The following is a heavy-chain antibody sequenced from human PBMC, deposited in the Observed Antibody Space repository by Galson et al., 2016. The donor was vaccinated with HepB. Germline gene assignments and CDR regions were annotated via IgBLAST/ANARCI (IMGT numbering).Heavy chain of an antibody. CDR1: GDSVSSNSVA. CDR2: TYYRSKWYN. J-gene: IGHJ4*02. Sequence: CAISGDSVSSNSVAWNWIRQSPSRGLEWLGRTYYRSKWYNDYAVSVKSRITINQDTSKNQFSLQLNSVTPEDTALYYCARDRNFKLTWIQLRKRGTGDGFDYWGQGTLVTVSS. D-gene: IGHD5-18*01. CDR3: ARDRNFKLTWIQLRKRGTGDGFDY. V-gene: IGHV6-1*01.